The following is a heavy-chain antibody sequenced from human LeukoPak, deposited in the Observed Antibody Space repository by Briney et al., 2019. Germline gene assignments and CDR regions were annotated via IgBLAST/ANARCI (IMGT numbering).Heavy chain of an antibody. D-gene: IGHD4-11*01. CDR1: GFTFDDYG. V-gene: IGHV3-20*04. Sequence: PGGSLRLSCAASGFTFDDYGMSWVRQAPGKGLEWVSNINWNGDNTDYADSVKGQFTISRDNAKTSLYLQMNSLRAEDTALYYCARDLGDYPLDYWGQGTLVTVSS. CDR3: ARDLGDYPLDY. CDR2: INWNGDNT. J-gene: IGHJ4*02.